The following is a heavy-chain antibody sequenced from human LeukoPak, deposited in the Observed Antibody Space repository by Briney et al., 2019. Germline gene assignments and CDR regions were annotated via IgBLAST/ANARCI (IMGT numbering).Heavy chain of an antibody. CDR3: ARDFIHRSGEAGY. V-gene: IGHV3-11*05. D-gene: IGHD3-22*01. J-gene: IGHJ4*02. CDR2: ISTGSSST. Sequence: GGALRLSCAASGFTFSDYYMSWIRQAPGKRLEWVSYISTGSSSTKYADSVRGRFTISRDNDKNSLYLQMNSVRAEDTDVYYCARDFIHRSGEAGYWGQGTLVTVSS. CDR1: GFTFSDYY.